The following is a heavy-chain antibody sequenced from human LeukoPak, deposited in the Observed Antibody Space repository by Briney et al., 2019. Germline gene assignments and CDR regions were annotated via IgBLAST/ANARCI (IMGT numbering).Heavy chain of an antibody. CDR3: AKGGYCSSTSCYVGWFDP. J-gene: IGHJ5*02. V-gene: IGHV3-48*03. CDR2: ISTSGSTI. CDR1: GFTFSSYE. D-gene: IGHD2-2*01. Sequence: GGSLRLSCAASGFTFSSYEMNWVRQAPGKGLEWVSYISTSGSTIYYADSVKGRFTMSRDNSKNTLFLQMNSLRAEDTAVYYCAKGGYCSSTSCYVGWFDPWGQGTLVTVSS.